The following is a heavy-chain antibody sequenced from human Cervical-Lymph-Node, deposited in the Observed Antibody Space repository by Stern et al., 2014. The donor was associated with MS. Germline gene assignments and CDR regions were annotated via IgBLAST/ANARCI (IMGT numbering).Heavy chain of an antibody. CDR3: AKHADSAGGA. CDR1: GFTFSDSF. Sequence: EVQLVESGGGLVQPGGSLRLSCEASGFTFSDSFMDWVRQAPGKGLEWVGRIRNKGSSYTTQYVASVEGRFTISKDDSKKSVFLQMNSLKTEDTAVYFCAKHADSAGGAWGQGTLVTVSS. J-gene: IGHJ5*02. V-gene: IGHV3-72*01. D-gene: IGHD3-10*01. CDR2: IRNKGSSYTT.